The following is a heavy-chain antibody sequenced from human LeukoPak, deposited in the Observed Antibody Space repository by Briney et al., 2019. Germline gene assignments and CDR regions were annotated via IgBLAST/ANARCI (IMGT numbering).Heavy chain of an antibody. CDR1: GGTFSSYT. Sequence: SVKVSCKASGGTFSSYTISWVRQAPGQGLEWMGRIIPILGIANYTQKFQGRVTITADKSTSTAYMELSSLRSEDTAVYYCARGYCSSTSCYRDLDYWGQGTLVTVSS. D-gene: IGHD2-2*02. CDR3: ARGYCSSTSCYRDLDY. V-gene: IGHV1-69*02. CDR2: IIPILGIA. J-gene: IGHJ4*02.